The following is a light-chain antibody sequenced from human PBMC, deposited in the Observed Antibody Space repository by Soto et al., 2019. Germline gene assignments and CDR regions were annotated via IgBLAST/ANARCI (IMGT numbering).Light chain of an antibody. CDR2: GAS. CDR1: QSVHTF. J-gene: IGKJ5*01. Sequence: VLTQSPATLSLSPGDRAALSCKASQSVHTFLAWYQQKPGQSPRLLIYGASTRATGIPARFSGSGSGTEFTLTISSLQSEDFAVYYCQQYNNWPPITFGQGTRLEIK. V-gene: IGKV3-15*01. CDR3: QQYNNWPPIT.